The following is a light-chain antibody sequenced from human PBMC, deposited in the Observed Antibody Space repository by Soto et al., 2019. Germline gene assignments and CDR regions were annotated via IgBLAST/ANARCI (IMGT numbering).Light chain of an antibody. Sequence: DIQMTQSPSTLGASVGDTVTISCRASQSVSPWLAWYQQKPGKAPKLLIYKTSRLPSGVPSRFSGSGSGTDFTLKISSLQPDDFAIYYCQQYNSSGLTFGGGTTVDIK. J-gene: IGKJ4*01. CDR1: QSVSPW. CDR3: QQYNSSGLT. V-gene: IGKV1-5*03. CDR2: KTS.